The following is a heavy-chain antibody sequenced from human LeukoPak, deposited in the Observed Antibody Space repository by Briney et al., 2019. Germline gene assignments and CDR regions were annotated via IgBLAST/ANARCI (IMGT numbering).Heavy chain of an antibody. CDR3: ANSNYYGSGISDY. CDR2: INPKSGGT. CDR1: GYTFTDYY. J-gene: IGHJ4*02. D-gene: IGHD3-10*01. V-gene: IGHV1-2*06. Sequence: ASGKVSCKASGYTFTDYYVHWVRQAPGQGLEWMGRINPKSGGTNYAQKFQGRVTITRDTSISTAYMELSRLRSDDTAMYYCANSNYYGSGISDYWGQGTLVTVSS.